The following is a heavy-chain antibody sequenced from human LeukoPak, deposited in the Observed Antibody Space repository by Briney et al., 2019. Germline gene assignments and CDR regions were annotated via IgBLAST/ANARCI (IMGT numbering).Heavy chain of an antibody. Sequence: GGSLRLSCAASGFSVTNNYMSWVRQAPGKGLEWVAAIYWGVTTFYADSVKGRFIISKDNSKNTLYLQMNSLRAEDAAVYYCARDPEDYGGRDWGQGTLVTVSS. V-gene: IGHV3-53*01. CDR1: GFSVTNNY. CDR2: IYWGVTT. CDR3: ARDPEDYGGRD. D-gene: IGHD4-17*01. J-gene: IGHJ4*02.